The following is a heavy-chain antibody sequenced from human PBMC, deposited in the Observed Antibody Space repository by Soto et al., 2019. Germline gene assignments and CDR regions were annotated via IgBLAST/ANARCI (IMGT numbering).Heavy chain of an antibody. CDR2: IYTSGST. V-gene: IGHV4-4*07. CDR1: GGSISSYY. D-gene: IGHD3-22*01. CDR3: ARDKYYYDSSGYLFEYGMDV. J-gene: IGHJ6*02. Sequence: QVQLQESGPGLVKPSETLSLTCTVSGGSISSYYWSWIRQPAGKGLEWIGRIYTSGSTNYNPSLKGRVTMSVDTSKNQFSLKLSSVTAADTAVYYCARDKYYYDSSGYLFEYGMDVWGQGTTVTVSS.